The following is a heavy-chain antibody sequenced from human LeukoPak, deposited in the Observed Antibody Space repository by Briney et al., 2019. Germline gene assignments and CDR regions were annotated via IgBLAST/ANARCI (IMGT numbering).Heavy chain of an antibody. CDR3: ARAPSSSWYVGNWFDP. CDR1: GGSFSGYY. Sequence: SETLSLTCAVYGGSFSGYYWSWIRQPPGKGLEWIGEINHSGSTNYNPSLKSRVTISVDTSKNQFSLKLSSVTAADTAVYYCARAPSSSWYVGNWFDPWGQGTLVTVSS. CDR2: INHSGST. D-gene: IGHD6-13*01. J-gene: IGHJ5*02. V-gene: IGHV4-34*01.